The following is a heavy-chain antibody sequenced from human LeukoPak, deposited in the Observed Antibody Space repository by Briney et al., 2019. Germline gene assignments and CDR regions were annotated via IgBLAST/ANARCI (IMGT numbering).Heavy chain of an antibody. CDR3: ARDRQVIPPFWYLDR. Sequence: PGGSLRLSCVASGFTFRSYGMHWVRQAPGKGLEWVAVMWYDETKKYYADSVRGRFTVSRDNSKNTLYLQMKSLRAEDTAVYYCARDRQVIPPFWYLDRWGRGTLVAVSS. J-gene: IGHJ2*01. CDR1: GFTFRSYG. D-gene: IGHD2-21*01. V-gene: IGHV3-33*01. CDR2: MWYDETKK.